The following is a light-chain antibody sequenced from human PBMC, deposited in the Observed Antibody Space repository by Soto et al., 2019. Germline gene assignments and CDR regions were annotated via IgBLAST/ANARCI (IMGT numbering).Light chain of an antibody. V-gene: IGKV3-20*01. CDR3: QQYEAVVT. Sequence: EIVLTQSPGTLSLSPGERATLSCRASQSLTNNYFAWYQQKPGRALRLLIDGASTRATGIPDRFSGSGSGTDFTLNISRLELEDVAVYYCQQYEAVVTFGQGTKVEI. J-gene: IGKJ1*01. CDR2: GAS. CDR1: QSLTNNY.